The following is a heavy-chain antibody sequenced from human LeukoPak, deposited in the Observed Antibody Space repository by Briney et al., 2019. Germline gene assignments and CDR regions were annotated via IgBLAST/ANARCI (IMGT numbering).Heavy chain of an antibody. J-gene: IGHJ4*02. CDR1: GGSISLYY. CDR2: VYYSGTT. D-gene: IGHD3-3*01. V-gene: IGHV4-59*01. CDR3: ARSGKYYDSIDY. Sequence: PSETLSLTCTVSGGSISLYYWSWIRQPPGGGLEGIGYVYYSGTTNYNPSLKSRVTISVDTSRNQFSLNLSSVTAADTAVYYCARSGKYYDSIDYWGQGTLATVSS.